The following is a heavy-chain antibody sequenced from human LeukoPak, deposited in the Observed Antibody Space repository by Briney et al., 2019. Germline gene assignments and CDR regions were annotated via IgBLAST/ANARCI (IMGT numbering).Heavy chain of an antibody. D-gene: IGHD3-10*01. CDR2: INPDSGGT. J-gene: IGHJ4*02. CDR1: GYTFTGYY. V-gene: IGHV1-2*02. CDR3: AREGRDYYYGSGSYPLDY. Sequence: ASVKVSCKASGYTFTGYYMHWVRQAPGQGLEWMGWINPDSGGTNYAQKFRGRVTMTRDTSISTAYMELSRLRSDDTAVYYCAREGRDYYYGSGSYPLDYWGQGTLVTVSS.